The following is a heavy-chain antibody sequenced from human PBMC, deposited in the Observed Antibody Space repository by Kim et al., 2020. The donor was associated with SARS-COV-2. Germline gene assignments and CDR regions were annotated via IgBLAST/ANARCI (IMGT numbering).Heavy chain of an antibody. CDR1: GFTFSDYY. D-gene: IGHD2-15*01. CDR3: AGDPDPIVVVVAATFGGGWFDP. Sequence: GGSLRLSCAASGFTFSDYYMSWIRQAPGKGLEWVSYISSSGSTIYYADSVKGRFTISRDNAKNSLYLQMNSLRAEDTAVYYCAGDPDPIVVVVAATFGGGWFDPWGQGTLVTVSS. CDR2: ISSSGSTI. J-gene: IGHJ5*02. V-gene: IGHV3-11*04.